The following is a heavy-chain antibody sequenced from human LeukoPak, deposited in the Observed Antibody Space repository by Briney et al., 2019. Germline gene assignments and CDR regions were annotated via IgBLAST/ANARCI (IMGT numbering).Heavy chain of an antibody. V-gene: IGHV4-59*01. D-gene: IGHD6-13*01. CDR2: IYYSGST. CDR3: ARGFSSSWYYFDY. CDR1: GGSISSYY. J-gene: IGHJ4*02. Sequence: SETLSLTCTVSGGSISSYYWSWIRQPPGKGLEWIGYIYYSGSTNYNPSLKSRVTISVDTSKNQFSLKLSSVTAADTAVYYCARGFSSSWYYFDYWGQGTLVTVSS.